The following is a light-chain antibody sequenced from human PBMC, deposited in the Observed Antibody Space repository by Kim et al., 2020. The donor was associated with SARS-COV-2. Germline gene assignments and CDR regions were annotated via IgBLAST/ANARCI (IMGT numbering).Light chain of an antibody. CDR3: QTWGTGNWV. J-gene: IGLJ3*02. Sequence: ASVKLTCTLSSGHSSYAIAWHQQQPEKGPRYLMKLNSDGSHSKGDGIPDHFSGSSSGAERYLTISSLQSEDEADYYCQTWGTGNWVFGGGTKVTVL. CDR1: SGHSSYA. CDR2: LNSDGSH. V-gene: IGLV4-69*01.